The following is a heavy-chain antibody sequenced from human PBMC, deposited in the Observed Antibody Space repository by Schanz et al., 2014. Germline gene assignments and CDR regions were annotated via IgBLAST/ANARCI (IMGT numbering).Heavy chain of an antibody. CDR1: GFSFSRYG. Sequence: QIQLVESGGGVVQPGTSLRLSCTISGFSFSRYGMHWVRQAPCKGLEWVAVISSDETVTYYVDSVKGRFTISRDNSKNTLYLQMSSLKTEDTAVYYCAKIGYGGLLNYYIDHWGQGTLVTVSS. CDR2: ISSDETVT. D-gene: IGHD3-16*01. V-gene: IGHV3-30*18. CDR3: AKIGYGGLLNYYIDH. J-gene: IGHJ4*02.